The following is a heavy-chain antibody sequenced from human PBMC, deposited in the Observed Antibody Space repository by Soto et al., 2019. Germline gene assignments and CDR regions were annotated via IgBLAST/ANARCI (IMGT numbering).Heavy chain of an antibody. J-gene: IGHJ6*03. Sequence: QVQLQESGPGLLKPSQTLSLTCTVSGDSINSGGYFWSWIRHHPEKGLEWIGHISYSGSTYYNPSLKSRSSISADTSENQFSLRLTSLTVADTAVYYCVRLGYCGGCSCGPIDLWGKGTPLIVAS. CDR1: GDSINSGGYF. CDR3: VRLGYCGGCSCGPIDL. V-gene: IGHV4-31*03. CDR2: ISYSGST. D-gene: IGHD2-15*01.